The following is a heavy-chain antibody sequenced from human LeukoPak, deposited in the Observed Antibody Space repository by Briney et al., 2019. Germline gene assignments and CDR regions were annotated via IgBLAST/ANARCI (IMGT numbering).Heavy chain of an antibody. Sequence: PSETLSLTCTVSGGSIGGNSYWSWIRQPPGKGPEWLGHISNSGSTYYSPSPSGRVTISLDTSKNQFSLELRSVTAADTAVYYCARGGASSIPLDYWGRGTLVTVSS. CDR3: ARGGASSIPLDY. CDR1: GGSIGGNSY. CDR2: ISNSGST. D-gene: IGHD2-2*02. J-gene: IGHJ4*02. V-gene: IGHV4-61*01.